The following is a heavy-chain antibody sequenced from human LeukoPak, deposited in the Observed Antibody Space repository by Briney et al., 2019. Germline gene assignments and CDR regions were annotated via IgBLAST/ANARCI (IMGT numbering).Heavy chain of an antibody. Sequence: SETLSLTCIVSGGSISSYYWSWVRQSAGKGLEWIGYFHNSGTSTYNPSLKSRVTISADTSKNQFSLKLNSLTTADTAVYYCTRGAGWLIDYWGQGILVTVSS. CDR2: FHNSGTS. J-gene: IGHJ4*02. D-gene: IGHD3-16*01. CDR1: GGSISSYY. CDR3: TRGAGWLIDY. V-gene: IGHV4-59*01.